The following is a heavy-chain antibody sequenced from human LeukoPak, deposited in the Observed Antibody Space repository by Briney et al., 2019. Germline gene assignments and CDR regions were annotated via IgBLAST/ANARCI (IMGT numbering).Heavy chain of an antibody. CDR1: GFTFSSYS. CDR3: ARESGSPDY. V-gene: IGHV3-23*01. Sequence: PGGSLRLSCAASGFTFSSYSMSWVRQAPGKGLEWVSAISGSGGNTYYADSVKGRFTISRDTSKNTLYLQMNTLRAEDTAVYYCARESGSPDYWGQGTLVTVSS. J-gene: IGHJ4*02. D-gene: IGHD3-10*01. CDR2: ISGSGGNT.